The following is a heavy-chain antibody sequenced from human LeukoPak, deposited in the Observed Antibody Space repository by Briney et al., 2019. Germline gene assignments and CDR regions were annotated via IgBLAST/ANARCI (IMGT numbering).Heavy chain of an antibody. D-gene: IGHD3-22*01. Sequence: GGTLRLSCAASGFTFRSYGMSWVRQAPGKGLEWVSAISGSGGSTYYADAVKGRFTISRDNSKNTLYLKMNSLRAEDTAVYYCAKAPNSGYYPNWFDPWGQGTLVTVSS. CDR2: ISGSGGST. J-gene: IGHJ5*02. CDR3: AKAPNSGYYPNWFDP. CDR1: GFTFRSYG. V-gene: IGHV3-23*01.